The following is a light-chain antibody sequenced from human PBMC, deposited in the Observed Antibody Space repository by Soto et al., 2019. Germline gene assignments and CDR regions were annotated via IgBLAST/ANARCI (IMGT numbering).Light chain of an antibody. Sequence: RVLTQSPATLSVSPGERATLSCRASQSVGYNLAWYQQKPGQSPRLLIYVTSTRATGVPARFSGSGSGTEFTLTISSLQSEDFAVYYCQQYNTWPPIFNFGPGTKVDIK. J-gene: IGKJ3*01. CDR3: QQYNTWPPIFN. CDR2: VTS. CDR1: QSVGYN. V-gene: IGKV3-15*01.